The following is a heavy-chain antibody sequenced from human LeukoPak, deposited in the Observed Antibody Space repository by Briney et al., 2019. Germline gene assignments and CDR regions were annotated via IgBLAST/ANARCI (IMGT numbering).Heavy chain of an antibody. CDR1: GYTFTGYY. CDR2: INPNSGGT. J-gene: IGHJ6*02. V-gene: IGHV1-2*02. D-gene: IGHD2-15*01. Sequence: ASVKVSCKASGYTFTGYYMHWVRQAPGQGLEWMGWINPNSGGTNYAQKFQGRVTMTRDTSISTAYMELSGLRSDDTAVYYCARARSGGSNYGMDVWGQGTTVTVSS. CDR3: ARARSGGSNYGMDV.